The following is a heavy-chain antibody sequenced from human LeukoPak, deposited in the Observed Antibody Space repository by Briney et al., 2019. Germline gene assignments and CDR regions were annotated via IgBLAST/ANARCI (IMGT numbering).Heavy chain of an antibody. CDR1: GFTFSSYW. Sequence: GGSLTLSCAVSGFTFSSYWMSWVRQAPGKGLEWVANIKQDGRDKYYADSVKGRFSISRENAKDSLYLQMNRLRAEDTAVYYCVRDNPRQQGFAYWGQGTLVTVSS. J-gene: IGHJ4*02. V-gene: IGHV3-7*03. CDR3: VRDNPRQQGFAY. CDR2: IKQDGRDK. D-gene: IGHD6-13*01.